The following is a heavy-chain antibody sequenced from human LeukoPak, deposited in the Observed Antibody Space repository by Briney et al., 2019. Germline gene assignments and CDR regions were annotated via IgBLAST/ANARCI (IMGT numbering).Heavy chain of an antibody. Sequence: GGSLRLSCAASGFTFSSYAMHWVRQAPGKGLEWVAVISYDGSNKYYADSVKGRFTISRDNSKNTLYLQMNSLSAEDTAVYYCARDQYSSSWYEGNYFDYWGQGTLVTVSS. CDR2: ISYDGSNK. V-gene: IGHV3-30-3*01. CDR3: ARDQYSSSWYEGNYFDY. J-gene: IGHJ4*02. D-gene: IGHD6-13*01. CDR1: GFTFSSYA.